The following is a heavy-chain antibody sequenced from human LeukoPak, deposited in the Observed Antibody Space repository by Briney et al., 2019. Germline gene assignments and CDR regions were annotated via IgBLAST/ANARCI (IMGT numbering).Heavy chain of an antibody. CDR3: ARVSNYYGSGNYQKQFDY. Sequence: IPGGSLRLSCAASGFTFSDYSMNWVRQAPGNGLEWVSCISSSTSYIYYADSVKGRFTISRDSAKNSLYLQMNSLRAEDTAVYYCARVSNYYGSGNYQKQFDYWGQGTLVTVSS. J-gene: IGHJ4*02. D-gene: IGHD3-10*01. V-gene: IGHV3-21*01. CDR2: ISSSTSYI. CDR1: GFTFSDYS.